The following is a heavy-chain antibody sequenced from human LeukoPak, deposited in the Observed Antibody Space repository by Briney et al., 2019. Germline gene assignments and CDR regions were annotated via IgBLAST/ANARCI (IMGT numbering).Heavy chain of an antibody. CDR2: IRYDGTKK. D-gene: IGHD3-22*01. Sequence: GGSLRLSCAASGFTFTTYGMHWVRQAPGQGLEWVALIRYDGTKKYYADSLKGRFTISRDNSKNTLYLQMNSLRPEDTAVYYCAKISGYYPFEYWGQGTLVTVSS. CDR3: AKISGYYPFEY. V-gene: IGHV3-30*02. CDR1: GFTFTTYG. J-gene: IGHJ4*02.